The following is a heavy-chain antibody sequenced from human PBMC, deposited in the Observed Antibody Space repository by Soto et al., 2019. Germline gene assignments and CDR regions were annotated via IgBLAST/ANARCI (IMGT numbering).Heavy chain of an antibody. Sequence: QLQLQESGPGLVKPSETLSLTCSVSGGSINSSSYFWGWVRQPPGKGLEWIGSIYYSGRTYYNPSLRSRVTISVDTSKNQSSLKLSSVTAADTAVFYCARHYSSGSRNWFDPWGQGTLVTVSS. J-gene: IGHJ5*02. CDR1: GGSINSSSYF. V-gene: IGHV4-39*01. D-gene: IGHD6-19*01. CDR2: IYYSGRT. CDR3: ARHYSSGSRNWFDP.